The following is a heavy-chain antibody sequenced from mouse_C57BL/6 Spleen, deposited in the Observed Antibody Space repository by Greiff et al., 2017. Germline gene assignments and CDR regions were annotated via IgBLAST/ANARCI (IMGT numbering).Heavy chain of an antibody. D-gene: IGHD2-4*01. J-gene: IGHJ4*01. Sequence: VQLQQSGAELVRPGASVTLSCKASGYTFTDYEMHWVKQTPVHGLEWIGAIDPETGGTAYNQKFKGKDILTADKSSSTAYMELRSLTSEDSAVYYCTRKGNDYDEGGYYAMDYWGQGTSVTVSS. CDR1: GYTFTDYE. CDR2: IDPETGGT. CDR3: TRKGNDYDEGGYYAMDY. V-gene: IGHV1-15*01.